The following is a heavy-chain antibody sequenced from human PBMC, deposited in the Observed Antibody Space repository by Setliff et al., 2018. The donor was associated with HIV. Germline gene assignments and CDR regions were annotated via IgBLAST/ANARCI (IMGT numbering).Heavy chain of an antibody. Sequence: PGGSLRLSCATSGSTFDSYSIIWVRQAPGKGLEWVSYISGLGGGTIYYADSVRGRFTISRDDAEKSVYLQMNSLRAEDTAVYYCARAGVVEGYYYYYYMDVWGKGTTVTVSS. CDR1: GSTFDSYS. V-gene: IGHV3-48*01. D-gene: IGHD2-15*01. J-gene: IGHJ6*03. CDR3: ARAGVVEGYYYYYYMDV. CDR2: ISGLGGGTI.